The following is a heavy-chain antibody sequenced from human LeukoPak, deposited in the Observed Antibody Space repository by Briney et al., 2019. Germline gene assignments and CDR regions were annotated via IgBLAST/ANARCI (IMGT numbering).Heavy chain of an antibody. CDR2: IYYSGST. CDR3: AARNYDFWSGRDWFDP. D-gene: IGHD3-3*01. CDR1: GGSISSYY. Sequence: PSETLSLTCTVSGGSISSYYWSWIRQPPGKGLEWIGYIYYSGSTNYNPSLKSRVTISVDTSKTQFSLKLSSVTAAGTAVYYCAARNYDFWSGRDWFDPWGQGTLVTVSS. J-gene: IGHJ5*02. V-gene: IGHV4-59*01.